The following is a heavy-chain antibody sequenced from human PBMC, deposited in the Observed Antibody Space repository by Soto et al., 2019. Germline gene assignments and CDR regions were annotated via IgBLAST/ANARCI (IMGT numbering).Heavy chain of an antibody. J-gene: IGHJ6*02. V-gene: IGHV4-4*02. D-gene: IGHD3-16*02. CDR2: IYQTGIT. Sequence: XASLSLTCAVCGDSISSSNWWTWFRQPPGKGLEWIGDIYQTGITNSNPSLKSRVTMSIDKSKNQFSLKLTSVTAADTAVYYCARYRASGLYYYFALDVWGQGTTVTVSS. CDR1: GDSISSSNW. CDR3: ARYRASGLYYYFALDV.